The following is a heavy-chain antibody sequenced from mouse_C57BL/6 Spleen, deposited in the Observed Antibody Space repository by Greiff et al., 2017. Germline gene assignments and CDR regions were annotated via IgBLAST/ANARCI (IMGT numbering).Heavy chain of an antibody. CDR2: IDPEDGDT. J-gene: IGHJ4*01. D-gene: IGHD2-1*01. CDR1: GFNIKDYD. CDR3: ARDGNERPYAMDY. V-gene: IGHV14-2*01. Sequence: EVQLQQSGAELVKPGASVKLSCTASGFNIKDYDMHWVKQRTEQGLEWIGRIDPEDGDTKYAAKFQGQATITADTSSNTAYLQLSSLTSEDTAVYYWARDGNERPYAMDYWGQGTSVTVSS.